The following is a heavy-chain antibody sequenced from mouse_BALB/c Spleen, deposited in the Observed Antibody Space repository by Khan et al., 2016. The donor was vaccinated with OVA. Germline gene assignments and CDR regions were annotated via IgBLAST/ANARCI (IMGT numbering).Heavy chain of an antibody. CDR2: INPSTGYT. Sequence: QVQLKQSGAELAKPGASVKMSCKASGYTFTSYWMHWVKQRPGQGLEWIGYINPSTGYTEYNQRSKDKSTLTADKSSSTAYMQLSSLTSEESAVYYCANHGSSSAWLTYWGQGTLVTVSA. J-gene: IGHJ3*01. D-gene: IGHD1-1*01. CDR3: ANHGSSSAWLTY. CDR1: GYTFTSYW. V-gene: IGHV1-7*01.